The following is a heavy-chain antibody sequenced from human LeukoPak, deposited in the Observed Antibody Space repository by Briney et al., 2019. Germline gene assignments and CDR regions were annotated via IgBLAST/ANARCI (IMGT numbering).Heavy chain of an antibody. V-gene: IGHV1-2*02. CDR2: INPNSGGT. D-gene: IGHD1-1*01. Sequence: WASVKVSCKASGYTFTGYYMHWVRQAPGQGLEWMGWINPNSGGTNYAQKFQGRVTMTRDTSISTAYMELSRLRSDDTAVYYCARGPPIQLERRSYYYYMDVWGKGTTVIVSS. J-gene: IGHJ6*03. CDR3: ARGPPIQLERRSYYYYMDV. CDR1: GYTFTGYY.